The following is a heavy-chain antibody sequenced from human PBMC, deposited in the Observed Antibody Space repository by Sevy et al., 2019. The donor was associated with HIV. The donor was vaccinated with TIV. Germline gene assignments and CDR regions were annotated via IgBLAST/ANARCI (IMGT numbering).Heavy chain of an antibody. Sequence: GGSLRLSCAASGITFKNYAMNWVRQAPGKGLNWVSSIFGSGGTTYYADSVRGRFTISRDTSRNTLFLQMNSLRTEDTALYYCAGDRFESSGSFDAFDIWGQGTMVTVSS. CDR3: AGDRFESSGSFDAFDI. J-gene: IGHJ3*02. V-gene: IGHV3-23*01. CDR2: IFGSGGTT. CDR1: GITFKNYA. D-gene: IGHD3-22*01.